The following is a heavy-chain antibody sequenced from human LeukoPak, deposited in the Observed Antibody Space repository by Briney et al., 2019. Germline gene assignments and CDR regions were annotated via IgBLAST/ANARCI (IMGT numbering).Heavy chain of an antibody. V-gene: IGHV1-69*02. J-gene: IGHJ5*02. CDR1: GGTFSSYT. CDR2: IIPILGIA. Sequence: SVKVSCKASGGTFSSYTISWARQAPGQGLEWMGRIIPILGIANYAQKFQGRVTITADKSTSTAYMELSSLRSEDTAVYYCASQSVPAAIGRGLRFDPWGQGTLVTVSS. CDR3: ASQSVPAAIGRGLRFDP. D-gene: IGHD2-2*01.